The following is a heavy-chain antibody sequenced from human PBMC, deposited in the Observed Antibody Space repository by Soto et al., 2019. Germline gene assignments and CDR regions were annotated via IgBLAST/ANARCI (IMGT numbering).Heavy chain of an antibody. Sequence: PSETLSLTCAVYGGSFSGYYWSWIRQPPGKGLEWIGEINHSGSTSYNPSLKSRVTISVDTSKNQFSLKLSSVTAADTAVYYCARGGLARNYYYYGMDVWGQGTTVTVSS. D-gene: IGHD6-6*01. V-gene: IGHV4-34*01. CDR2: INHSGST. J-gene: IGHJ6*02. CDR1: GGSFSGYY. CDR3: ARGGLARNYYYYGMDV.